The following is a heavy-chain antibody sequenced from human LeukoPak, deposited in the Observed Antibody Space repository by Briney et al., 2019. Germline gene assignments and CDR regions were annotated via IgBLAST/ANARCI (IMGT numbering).Heavy chain of an antibody. D-gene: IGHD3-16*01. CDR2: ISTYNGNS. CDR1: GGTFSSYA. J-gene: IGHJ4*02. Sequence: ASVKVSCKASGGTFSSYAISWVRQAPGQGLEWMGWISTYNGNSNYEQSLQGRLTMTTDTSTSTAYMELRSLRSDDTALYCCATGGEYRREEALDYWGQGTLVTVSS. V-gene: IGHV1-18*01. CDR3: ATGGEYRREEALDY.